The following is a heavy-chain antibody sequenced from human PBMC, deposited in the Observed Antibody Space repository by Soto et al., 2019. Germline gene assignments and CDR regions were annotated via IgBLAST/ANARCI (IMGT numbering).Heavy chain of an antibody. V-gene: IGHV1-69*01. D-gene: IGHD3-10*01. J-gene: IGHJ6*02. Sequence: QVQLVQSGAEVKKPGSSLKVSCKASGGTFSSYAISWVRQAPGQGLEWMGGIIPIFGTANYAQKFQGRVTITADESTSTAYMELSSLRSEDTAVYYCARSRITMVRGVIIRSYYYYGMDVWGQGTTVTVSS. CDR1: GGTFSSYA. CDR3: ARSRITMVRGVIIRSYYYYGMDV. CDR2: IIPIFGTA.